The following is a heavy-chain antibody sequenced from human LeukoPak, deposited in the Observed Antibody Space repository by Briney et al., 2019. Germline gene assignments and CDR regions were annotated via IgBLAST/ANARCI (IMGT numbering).Heavy chain of an antibody. D-gene: IGHD5-24*01. CDR1: GGSISSSS. Sequence: PSETLSLTCTVSGGSISSSSWSWIRHPPGKGLEWIGYIYYSGSTNYIPSLKSRVTISVDTSKKQFALKLSAVTAAGAAVYYCARSDGYNYGFEYWGEGTLVSVSS. CDR3: ARSDGYNYGFEY. J-gene: IGHJ4*02. CDR2: IYYSGST. V-gene: IGHV4-59*01.